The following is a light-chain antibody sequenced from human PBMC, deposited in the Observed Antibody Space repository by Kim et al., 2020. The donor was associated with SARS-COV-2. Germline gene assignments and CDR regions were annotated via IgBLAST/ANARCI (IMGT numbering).Light chain of an antibody. V-gene: IGLV1-51*01. CDR1: SSNVRYNF. J-gene: IGLJ2*01. CDR2: DNN. CDR3: GTWDTSLSAGV. Sequence: QSVLTQPPSVSAAPGQKVTISCSGSSSNVRYNFVSWYQQLPGTAPKLLIYDNNKRASGIPDRFSGSKSGTSATLGITGLQTGDEADYYCGTWDTSLSAGVFGGGTQLTVL.